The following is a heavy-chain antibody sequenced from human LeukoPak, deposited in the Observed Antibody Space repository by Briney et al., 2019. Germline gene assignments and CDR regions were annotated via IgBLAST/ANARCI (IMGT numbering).Heavy chain of an antibody. CDR3: AREEVIAAAGPTLDY. D-gene: IGHD6-13*01. Sequence: GASVNVSFKASGYTFTDYYMHWVRQARGQGLEWMGLINPNSGGTNYAQKFQGRITMTSDTSISTAYMELSRMRSHDTAVFYCAREEVIAAAGPTLDYWGQGALVIVTS. CDR1: GYTFTDYY. CDR2: INPNSGGT. V-gene: IGHV1-2*02. J-gene: IGHJ4*02.